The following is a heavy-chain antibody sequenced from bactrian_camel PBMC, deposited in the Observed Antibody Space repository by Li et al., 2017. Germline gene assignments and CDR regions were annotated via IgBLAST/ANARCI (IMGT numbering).Heavy chain of an antibody. CDR1: VATYSSNC. CDR2: TYTCARGGGG. J-gene: IGHJ4*01. V-gene: IGHV3S40*01. CDR3: AAKLPRFGGTWYGLKTRNEYDY. Sequence: DVQLVESGGGLVQPGGSLRLSCVASVATYSSNCMGWFRQAPGKEREVVATTYTCARGGGGYYADSVKGRFTISKDNAKNMVHLQMNNLDPDDAAVYHCAAKLPRFGGTWYGLKTRNEYDYWGQGTQVTVS. D-gene: IGHD2*01.